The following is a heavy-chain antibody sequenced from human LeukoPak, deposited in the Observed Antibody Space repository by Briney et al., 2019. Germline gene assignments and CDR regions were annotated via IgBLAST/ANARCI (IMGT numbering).Heavy chain of an antibody. CDR1: GFTVSSNH. Sequence: QSGGSLRLSCAASGFTVSSNHMGRVRQAPGKGLEWVAAIYSGGSTHYADSVKGRFTVSRDNSKNTLYLQMNSLRAEDTAVYYCARGMIQLWHWGQGTLVTVSS. CDR3: ARGMIQLWH. CDR2: IYSGGST. V-gene: IGHV3-53*01. J-gene: IGHJ4*02. D-gene: IGHD5-18*01.